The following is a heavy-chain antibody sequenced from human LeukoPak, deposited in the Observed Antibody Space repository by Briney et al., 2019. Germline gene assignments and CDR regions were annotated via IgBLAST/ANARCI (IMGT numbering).Heavy chain of an antibody. J-gene: IGHJ4*02. CDR3: ARVGDYYDSRREDY. CDR2: ILPFFGSP. V-gene: IGHV1-69*13. D-gene: IGHD3-22*01. Sequence: SVKVSCKASGGTFGNYAISWVRQAPGQGLEWMGGILPFFGSPNYAQKFQGRVTITADESTSTAYMELSSLRSEDTAVYYCARVGDYYDSRREDYWGQGTLVTVSS. CDR1: GGTFGNYA.